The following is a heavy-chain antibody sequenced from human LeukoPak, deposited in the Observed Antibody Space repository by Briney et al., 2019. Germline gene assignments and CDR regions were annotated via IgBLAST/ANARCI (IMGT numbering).Heavy chain of an antibody. CDR2: ISGSGGST. J-gene: IGHJ3*02. V-gene: IGHV3-23*01. CDR3: AKGRGYGAYHGAFDI. D-gene: IGHD2-2*01. CDR1: GFEFSSYS. Sequence: PGGSLRLSCAASGFEFSSYSMSWVRQAPGKGLEWVSVISGSGGSTYYADSVKGRFTISRDNSKNTLYLQMNSLRAEDTAVYYCAKGRGYGAYHGAFDIWGQGTMVTVSS.